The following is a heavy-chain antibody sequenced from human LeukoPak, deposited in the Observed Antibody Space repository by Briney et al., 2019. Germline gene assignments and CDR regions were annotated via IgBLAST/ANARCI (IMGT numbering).Heavy chain of an antibody. CDR3: ARDSVAVFDAFDI. Sequence: GASVKVSCKASGYTFTGYYMHWVRQAPGQGLEWMGWINPNSGGTNYAQKFQGRVTMTRDTSISTAYMELSRLRSDDTAVYYCARDSVAVFDAFDIWGQGTMVTVSS. J-gene: IGHJ3*02. D-gene: IGHD6-19*01. CDR2: INPNSGGT. CDR1: GYTFTGYY. V-gene: IGHV1-2*02.